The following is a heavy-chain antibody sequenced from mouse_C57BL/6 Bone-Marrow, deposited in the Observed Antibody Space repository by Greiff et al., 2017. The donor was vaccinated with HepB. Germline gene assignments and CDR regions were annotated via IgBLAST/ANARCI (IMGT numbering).Heavy chain of an antibody. V-gene: IGHV1-64*01. J-gene: IGHJ3*01. Sequence: QESGAELVKPGASVKLSCKASGYTFTSYWMHWVKQRPGQGLEWIGMIHPNSGSTNYNEKFKSKATLTVDKSSSTAYMQLSSLTSEDSAVYYCAGLYRSFAYWGQGTLVTVSA. CDR1: GYTFTSYW. CDR2: IHPNSGST. CDR3: AGLYRSFAY. D-gene: IGHD2-12*01.